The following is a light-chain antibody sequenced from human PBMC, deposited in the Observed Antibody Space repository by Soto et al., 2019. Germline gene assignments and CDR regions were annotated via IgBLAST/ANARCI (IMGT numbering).Light chain of an antibody. Sequence: EILLTQSPGTLTLSPGERATLSCRASQSVSSRYLAWYHQKRCQAHRLLIYGASSRATRIPDRFSGSGSGTDFHLTITTLAPEDFALYYCQQYGSTPRPFGQGPKVEIK. J-gene: IGKJ1*01. CDR1: QSVSSRY. V-gene: IGKV3-20*01. CDR3: QQYGSTPRP. CDR2: GAS.